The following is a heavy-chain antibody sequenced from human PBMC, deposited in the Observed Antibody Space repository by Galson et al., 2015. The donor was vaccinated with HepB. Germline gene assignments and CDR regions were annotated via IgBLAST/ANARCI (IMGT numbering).Heavy chain of an antibody. CDR1: GFIFSTYD. CDR2: ISTRSSTV. Sequence: SLRLSCAASGFIFSTYDMNWVRQAPGKGLEWVSYISTRSSTVFYTDSVKGRFTISRDNAKNSLFLQMNSLRAEDTGIYYCAREFYISSWNVGFDYWGQGVLVTVSS. CDR3: AREFYISSWNVGFDY. J-gene: IGHJ4*02. V-gene: IGHV3-48*03. D-gene: IGHD1-1*01.